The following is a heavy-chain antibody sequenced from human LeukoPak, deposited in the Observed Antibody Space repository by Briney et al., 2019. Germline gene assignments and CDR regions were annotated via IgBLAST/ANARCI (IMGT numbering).Heavy chain of an antibody. J-gene: IGHJ5*02. D-gene: IGHD2-2*01. Sequence: GGSLRLSCAASGFTFSSYAMSWVRQAPGKGLEWVANIKQDGSEKYYVDSVKGRFTISRDNAKNSLYLQMNSLRAEDTAVYYCARDGGIVPAAIRRRDTRWFDPWGQGTLVTVSS. CDR3: ARDGGIVPAAIRRRDTRWFDP. V-gene: IGHV3-7*01. CDR2: IKQDGSEK. CDR1: GFTFSSYA.